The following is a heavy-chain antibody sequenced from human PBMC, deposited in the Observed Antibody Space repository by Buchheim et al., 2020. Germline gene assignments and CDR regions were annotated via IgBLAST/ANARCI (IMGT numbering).Heavy chain of an antibody. CDR2: IWYDGSNK. D-gene: IGHD5-18*01. Sequence: QVQLVESGGGVVQPGRSLRLSCAASGFTFSSYCMHWVRQAPGKGLEWVAVIWYDGSNKYYADSVKGRFTISRDHSKNTLYLQMNSLRAEDTAVYYCARDLGYSYGLPDYWGQGTL. CDR1: GFTFSSYC. CDR3: ARDLGYSYGLPDY. V-gene: IGHV3-33*01. J-gene: IGHJ4*02.